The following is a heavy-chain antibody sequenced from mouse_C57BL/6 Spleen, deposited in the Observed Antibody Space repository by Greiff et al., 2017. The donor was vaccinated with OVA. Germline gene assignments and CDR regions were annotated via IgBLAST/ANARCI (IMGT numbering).Heavy chain of an antibody. J-gene: IGHJ4*01. CDR2: INPNNGGT. Sequence: VQLQQSGPELVKPGASVKISCKASGYTFTDYYMNWVKQSHGKSLEWIGDINPNNGGTSYNQKFKGKATLTVDKSSSTAYMELRSLTPEDSAVYYCARGGAYAMDYWGQGTSVTVSS. V-gene: IGHV1-26*01. CDR1: GYTFTDYY. CDR3: ARGGAYAMDY.